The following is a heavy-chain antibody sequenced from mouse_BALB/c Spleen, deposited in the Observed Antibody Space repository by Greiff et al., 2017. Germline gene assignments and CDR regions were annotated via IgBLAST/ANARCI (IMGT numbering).Heavy chain of an antibody. Sequence: QVQLQQSGAELMKPGASVKISCKATGYTFSSYWIEWVKQRPGHGLEWIGEILPGSGSTNYNEKFKGKATFTADTSSNTAYMQLSSLTSEDSAVYYCARWGTTVDWYFDVWGAGTTVTVSS. J-gene: IGHJ1*01. CDR3: ARWGTTVDWYFDV. CDR2: ILPGSGST. D-gene: IGHD1-1*01. V-gene: IGHV1-9*01. CDR1: GYTFSSYW.